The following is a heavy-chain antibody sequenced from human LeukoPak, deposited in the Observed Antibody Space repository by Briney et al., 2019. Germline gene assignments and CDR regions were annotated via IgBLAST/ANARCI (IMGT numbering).Heavy chain of an antibody. CDR2: IIPIFGTA. D-gene: IGHD6-19*01. CDR3: ARAGWMSSGWFSDY. V-gene: IGHV1-69*05. CDR1: GGTFSSYA. Sequence: SVKVSCKASGGTFSSYAISWVRQAPGQGLEWMGGIIPIFGTASYAQKFQGRVTMTRDMSTSTVYMELSSLRSEDTAVYYCARAGWMSSGWFSDYWGQGTLVTVSS. J-gene: IGHJ4*02.